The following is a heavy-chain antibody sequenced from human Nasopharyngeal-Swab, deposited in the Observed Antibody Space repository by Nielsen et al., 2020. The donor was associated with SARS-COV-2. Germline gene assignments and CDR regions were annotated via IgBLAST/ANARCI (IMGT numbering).Heavy chain of an antibody. Sequence: SVKVSCKASGFTFTSSAVQWVRQARGQRLEWIGWIVVGSGNTNYAQKFQERVTITRDMSTSTAYMELSSLRSEDTAVYYCTRRSGYCSSTSCRGGDYWGQGTLVTVSS. D-gene: IGHD2-2*01. J-gene: IGHJ4*02. CDR2: IVVGSGNT. CDR1: GFTFTSSA. V-gene: IGHV1-58*01. CDR3: TRRSGYCSSTSCRGGDY.